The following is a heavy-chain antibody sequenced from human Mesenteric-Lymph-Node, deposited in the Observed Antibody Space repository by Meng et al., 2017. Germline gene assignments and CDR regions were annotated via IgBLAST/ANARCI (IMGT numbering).Heavy chain of an antibody. D-gene: IGHD3-22*01. CDR3: ASYYYDSSGYYYPFDY. Sequence: SVKVSCKASGGTFSSYAISWVRQAPGQGLEWMGGIIPIFGTANYAQKFQGRVTITADKSTSTAYMELSSLRSEDKAVYYCASYYYDSSGYYYPFDYWGQGTLVTVSS. V-gene: IGHV1-69*06. CDR2: IIPIFGTA. CDR1: GGTFSSYA. J-gene: IGHJ4*02.